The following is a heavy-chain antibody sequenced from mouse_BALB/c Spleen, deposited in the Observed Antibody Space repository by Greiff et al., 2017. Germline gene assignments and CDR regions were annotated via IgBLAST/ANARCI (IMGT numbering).Heavy chain of an antibody. CDR2: ISSGSSTI. CDR1: GFTFSSFG. J-gene: IGHJ1*01. V-gene: IGHV5-17*02. CDR3: ARSYGTLYWYFDV. D-gene: IGHD1-1*01. Sequence: EVQLVESGGGLVQPGGSRKLSCAASGFTFSSFGMHWVRQAPEKGLEWVAYISSGSSTIYYADTVKGRFTISRDNPKNTLFLQMTSLRSEDTAMYYCARSYGTLYWYFDVWGAGTTVTVSS.